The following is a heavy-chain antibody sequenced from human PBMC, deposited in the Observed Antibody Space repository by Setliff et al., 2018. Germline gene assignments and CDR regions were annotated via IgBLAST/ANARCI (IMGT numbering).Heavy chain of an antibody. V-gene: IGHV3-23*01. CDR2: ISDTAIGI. Sequence: PGGSLRLSCAASGFTFNTYAMSWVRQPPGKGLEWVSSISDTAIGIYYTGSVRGRFTISRDNSKKILSLQMNSLRVEDTAIYYCAKDVVGYSSTWPKRDYFDSWGQGTLVTVSS. J-gene: IGHJ4*02. D-gene: IGHD6-13*01. CDR3: AKDVVGYSSTWPKRDYFDS. CDR1: GFTFNTYA.